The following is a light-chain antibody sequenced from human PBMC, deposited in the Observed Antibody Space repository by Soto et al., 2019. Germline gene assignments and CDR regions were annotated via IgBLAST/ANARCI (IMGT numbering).Light chain of an antibody. CDR3: QQYNSWLT. Sequence: DIQMTQSPSTLSASVGERVTITCWASQSISSWLAWYQQKPGKAPKLLIYKASSLESGVPSRFSGSGSGTEFTLTISSLQPDDFSSYYCQQYNSWLTFGGGTKVEIK. CDR2: KAS. J-gene: IGKJ4*01. V-gene: IGKV1-5*03. CDR1: QSISSW.